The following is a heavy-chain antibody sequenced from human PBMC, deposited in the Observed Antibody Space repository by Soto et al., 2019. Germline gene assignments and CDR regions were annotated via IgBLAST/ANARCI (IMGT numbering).Heavy chain of an antibody. CDR1: GGSISSGGYY. Sequence: SETLSLTCTVSGGSISSGGYYWSWIRQHPGKGLEWIGYIYYSGSTYYNPSLKSRVTISVDTSKNQFSLKLSSVTAADTAVYYCARGEKHIVVVTAINWFDPWGQGTLVTVSS. CDR3: ARGEKHIVVVTAINWFDP. D-gene: IGHD2-21*02. J-gene: IGHJ5*02. V-gene: IGHV4-31*03. CDR2: IYYSGST.